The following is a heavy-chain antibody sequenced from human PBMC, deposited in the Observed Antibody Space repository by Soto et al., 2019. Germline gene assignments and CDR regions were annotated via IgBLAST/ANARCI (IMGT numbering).Heavy chain of an antibody. V-gene: IGHV3-74*01. CDR2: INSDGSRT. J-gene: IGHJ5*02. CDR3: ARVLTGSWNWFAP. D-gene: IGHD6-13*01. Sequence: EVQLVESGGGLVQPGESLRLSCAASGFTFSSYWMHWVRQAPGKGLVWVSRINSDGSRTNYADSVKGRFTVSRDNAKNTQYLQMNRLRAEDTAGYYCARVLTGSWNWFAPWGQGTLVTVSS. CDR1: GFTFSSYW.